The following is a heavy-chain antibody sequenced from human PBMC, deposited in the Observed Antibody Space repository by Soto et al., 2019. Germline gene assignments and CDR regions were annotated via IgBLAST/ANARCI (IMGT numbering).Heavy chain of an antibody. J-gene: IGHJ4*02. D-gene: IGHD5-18*01. Sequence: GSLRLSCATSGFTFSSSAMQWVRQAPGKGLEWVAIISYDGSNKFYGDSVKGRFTISRDSSKYTAYLQMTSLRAEDTAVYYCGRDMFDGYSYGPVDYWGQGTLVTVSS. CDR1: GFTFSSSA. CDR2: ISYDGSNK. V-gene: IGHV3-30-3*01. CDR3: GRDMFDGYSYGPVDY.